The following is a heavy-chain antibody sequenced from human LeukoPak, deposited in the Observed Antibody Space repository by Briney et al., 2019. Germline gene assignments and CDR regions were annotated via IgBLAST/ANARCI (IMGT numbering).Heavy chain of an antibody. CDR2: ISAYNGNT. CDR3: AGGYCSSTSCYFGDY. Sequence: ASVKVSCKASGYTFTSYGISWVRQAPGQGLEWMGWISAYNGNTNYAQKLQGRVTMTTDTSTSTAYMELRSLRSDDTAVYYCAGGYCSSTSCYFGDYWGQGTLVTVSS. J-gene: IGHJ4*02. D-gene: IGHD2-2*01. V-gene: IGHV1-18*01. CDR1: GYTFTSYG.